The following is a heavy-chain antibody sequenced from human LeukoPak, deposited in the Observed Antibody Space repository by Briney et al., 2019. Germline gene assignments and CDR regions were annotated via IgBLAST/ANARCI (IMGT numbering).Heavy chain of an antibody. D-gene: IGHD6-19*01. Sequence: ASVKVSCKASGYTFTSYGISWVRQAPGQGLEWMGWISAYNGNTNYAQKLQGRVTMTTDTSTSTAYMELRSLRSDDTVVYYCARGSIAVAGIRVPQSFDYWGQGTLVTVSS. J-gene: IGHJ4*02. CDR2: ISAYNGNT. V-gene: IGHV1-18*01. CDR1: GYTFTSYG. CDR3: ARGSIAVAGIRVPQSFDY.